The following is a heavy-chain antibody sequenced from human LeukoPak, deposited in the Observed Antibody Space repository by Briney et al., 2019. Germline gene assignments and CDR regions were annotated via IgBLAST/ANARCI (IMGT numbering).Heavy chain of an antibody. CDR2: IKQDGSEK. CDR1: GSTFSRNW. Sequence: GSLRLSCAASGSTFSRNWMSWARQAPGKGLEWVANIKQDGSEKYYVDSVKGRFTISRDNAKNSLYLQMNSLRAEDTAVYYCGRDVSRGAGGAFDIWGQGTMVTVSS. D-gene: IGHD2-8*02. V-gene: IGHV3-7*01. CDR3: GRDVSRGAGGAFDI. J-gene: IGHJ3*02.